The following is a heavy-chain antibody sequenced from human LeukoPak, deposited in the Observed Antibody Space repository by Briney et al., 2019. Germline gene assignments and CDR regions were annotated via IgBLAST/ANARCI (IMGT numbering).Heavy chain of an antibody. CDR3: AKSPPYYGSGSHYDY. J-gene: IGHJ4*02. CDR1: GFTFDDYA. CDR2: ITANGGRT. D-gene: IGHD3-10*01. Sequence: GGSLRLSCAASGFTFDDYAMHWVRQPPGKGLEWISLITANGGRTYYADSVKGRFTISRDNSKNSLYLQMNSLRTEDTALYFCAKSPPYYGSGSHYDYWGQGTLVTASS. V-gene: IGHV3-43*02.